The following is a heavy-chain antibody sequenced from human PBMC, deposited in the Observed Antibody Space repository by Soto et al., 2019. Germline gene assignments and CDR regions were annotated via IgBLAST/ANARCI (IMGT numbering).Heavy chain of an antibody. J-gene: IGHJ5*02. V-gene: IGHV4-59*12. D-gene: IGHD3-3*01. CDR3: ARDKCIFGVIDHLRSWFDP. Sequence: SETLSLTCTVSGGSIISYYWSWSLQPPGKGLEWIGYIYYSGSTNYNPSLKSRVTISVDTSKNQFSLKLSSVTAADTAVYYCARDKCIFGVIDHLRSWFDPRGQGTLVIVSS. CDR2: IYYSGST. CDR1: GGSIISYY.